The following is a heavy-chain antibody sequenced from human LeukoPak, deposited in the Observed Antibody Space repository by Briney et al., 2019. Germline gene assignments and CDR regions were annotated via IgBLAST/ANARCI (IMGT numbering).Heavy chain of an antibody. CDR1: GGSFSGFY. CDR2: INDSGST. J-gene: IGHJ4*02. D-gene: IGHD6-6*01. CDR3: ARRSAYSTSSGVNY. Sequence: PSETLSLTCALYGGSFSGFYLTLIRHPPGRGLEWIGEINDSGSTNCNPSLKSRVTMSVDMSKNQFSLKLNSVTAADTAVYFCARRSAYSTSSGVNYWGQGTLVTVSS. V-gene: IGHV4-34*01.